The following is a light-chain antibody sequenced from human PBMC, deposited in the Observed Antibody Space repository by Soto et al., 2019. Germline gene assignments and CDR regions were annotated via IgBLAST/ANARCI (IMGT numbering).Light chain of an antibody. J-gene: IGKJ2*01. Sequence: DIVMTQSPATLSVSPGERATLSCRASQSVSSNLAWYQQKPGQAPRLLIYGASTRATGIPARFSGSGSGTEFNLTISSLQSEDFAVYYCQQYNNCAPKYTFGQGTKLEIK. CDR3: QQYNNCAPKYT. CDR1: QSVSSN. CDR2: GAS. V-gene: IGKV3-15*01.